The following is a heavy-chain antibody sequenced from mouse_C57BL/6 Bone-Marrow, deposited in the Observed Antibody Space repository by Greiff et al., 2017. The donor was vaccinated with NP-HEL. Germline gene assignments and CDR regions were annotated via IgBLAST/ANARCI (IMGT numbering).Heavy chain of an antibody. J-gene: IGHJ3*01. V-gene: IGHV1-64*01. Sequence: VQLQQPGAELVKPGSSVKLSCKASGYTFPSSWMHWVKQRPVQGLDWIGNIDPTVGSTNYNEKFKTKATLTVNKSSSTAYMQLSSVTSVYSAVNCCARYYYEFAYGGQGTLVTVSA. CDR3: ARYYYEFAY. CDR1: GYTFPSSW. D-gene: IGHD1-1*01. CDR2: IDPTVGST.